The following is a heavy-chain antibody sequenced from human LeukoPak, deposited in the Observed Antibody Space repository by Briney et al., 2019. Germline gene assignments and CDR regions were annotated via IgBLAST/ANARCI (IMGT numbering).Heavy chain of an antibody. CDR2: IDPSGGST. Sequence: GASVKVSCKASGYTFTNNYMHWVRQAPGLGLEWMGIIDPSGGSTSFAQKFQGRVTMTRDMSTSTVYMTLSSLRSDDTAMYYCARVAYGSGNSHFDYWGQGTLVIVSS. D-gene: IGHD3-10*01. CDR3: ARVAYGSGNSHFDY. V-gene: IGHV1-46*01. CDR1: GYTFTNNY. J-gene: IGHJ4*02.